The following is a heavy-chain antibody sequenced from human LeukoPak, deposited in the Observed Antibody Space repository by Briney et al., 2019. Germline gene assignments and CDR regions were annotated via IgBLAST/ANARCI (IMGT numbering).Heavy chain of an antibody. D-gene: IGHD6-13*01. V-gene: IGHV1-18*01. CDR1: GYTFTSYG. Sequence: ASVKVSCKASGYTFTSYGISWVRQAPGQGLEWMGWISAYNGNTNYAQKFQGRVTITTDESTSTAYMELSSLRSEDTAVYYCARAHSSSWAYYYYMDVWGKGTTVTVSS. J-gene: IGHJ6*03. CDR3: ARAHSSSWAYYYYMDV. CDR2: ISAYNGNT.